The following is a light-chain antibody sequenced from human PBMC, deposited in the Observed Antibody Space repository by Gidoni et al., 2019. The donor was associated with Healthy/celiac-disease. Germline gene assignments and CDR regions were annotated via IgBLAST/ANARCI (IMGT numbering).Light chain of an antibody. CDR3: QQYNNWPA. V-gene: IGKV3-15*01. CDR1: QSVSSN. CDR2: GAS. J-gene: IGKJ4*01. Sequence: EIVMTQSPATLSVSPGERATLSCRASQSVSSNLAWYQQKPGQAPRLLIYGASTRATGIPARFSGSGSGTEFTLTISSLQSEDCAVDYCQQYNNWPAFGGGTKVEIK.